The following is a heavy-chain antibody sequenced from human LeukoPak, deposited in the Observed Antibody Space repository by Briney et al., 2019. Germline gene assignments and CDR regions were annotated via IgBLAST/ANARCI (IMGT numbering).Heavy chain of an antibody. CDR2: IYSGGST. J-gene: IGHJ4*02. D-gene: IGHD1/OR15-1a*01. V-gene: IGHV3-53*01. CDR3: ARNKRGDI. Sequence: GGSLRLSCAASGFTVSSNYMSWVRQAPGKGLEWVSVIYSGGSTYYADSVKGRFTISRDNAKNSLSLQMNSLRAEDTAVYYCARNKRGDIWGQGTLVTVSS. CDR1: GFTVSSNY.